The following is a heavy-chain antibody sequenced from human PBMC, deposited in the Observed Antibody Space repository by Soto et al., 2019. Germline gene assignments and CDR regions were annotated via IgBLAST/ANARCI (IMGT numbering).Heavy chain of an antibody. CDR3: AKWFGELFDGFDV. CDR2: ISYDGSNK. D-gene: IGHD3-10*01. CDR1: GFSFSDFG. Sequence: QVQLVESGGGVVQPGRSLRLSCAGSGFSFSDFGMHWVRQAPGKGLEWVAVISYDGSNKNFADSVKGRFAISRDTSKTMMYLQMNRLRPEDTAVYYCAKWFGELFDGFDVWGQGTVVTVSS. J-gene: IGHJ3*01. V-gene: IGHV3-30*18.